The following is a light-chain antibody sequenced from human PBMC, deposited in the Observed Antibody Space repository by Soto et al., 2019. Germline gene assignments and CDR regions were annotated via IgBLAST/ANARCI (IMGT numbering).Light chain of an antibody. CDR2: GAS. V-gene: IGKV3-15*01. Sequence: EIVMTQSPATLSVSPWERATLSCRASQSVSSKLAWYQQKPGQAPRLLIYGASTRATGIPARFSGSGSGTEFTLTISSLQSEDFAVYYCQQYGSSRITFGQGTRLEI. J-gene: IGKJ5*01. CDR1: QSVSSK. CDR3: QQYGSSRIT.